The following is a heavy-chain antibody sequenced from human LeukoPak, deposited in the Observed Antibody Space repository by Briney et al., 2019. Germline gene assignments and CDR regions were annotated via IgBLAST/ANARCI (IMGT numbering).Heavy chain of an antibody. V-gene: IGHV3-74*01. Sequence: PGGSLRLSCAASGFTFSIYWMHWVRQAPGKGLVWVSRINGDGSSTSYADSVKGRFTISRDNAKNTLYLQMNSLRAEDTAVYYCARDEDWSGYYGAFDIWGQGTMVTVSS. CDR3: ARDEDWSGYYGAFDI. J-gene: IGHJ3*02. CDR2: INGDGSST. CDR1: GFTFSIYW. D-gene: IGHD3-3*01.